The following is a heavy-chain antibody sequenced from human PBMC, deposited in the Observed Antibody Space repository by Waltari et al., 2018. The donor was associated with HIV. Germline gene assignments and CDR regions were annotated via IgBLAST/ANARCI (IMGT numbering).Heavy chain of an antibody. Sequence: QLQLQASGPGLVKPSETLSLTCTVSGGSISSSRYYWGWIRQPPGEGLEWIVTIYYSGSTYYNPSLKSRVTISIGTSKNQFSLKLNSVTAADTAVYYCARAHDDYGDYYFDYWGRGTLVTVSS. CDR3: ARAHDDYGDYYFDY. J-gene: IGHJ4*02. CDR1: GGSISSSRYY. CDR2: IYYSGST. V-gene: IGHV4-39*07. D-gene: IGHD4-17*01.